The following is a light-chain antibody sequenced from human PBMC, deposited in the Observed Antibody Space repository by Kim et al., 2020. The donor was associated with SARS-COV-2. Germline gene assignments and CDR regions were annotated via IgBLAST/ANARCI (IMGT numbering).Light chain of an antibody. CDR2: DIS. J-gene: IGKJ4*01. V-gene: IGKV3-15*01. CDR3: QQYNSWSFVS. Sequence: EIVMTQSPATLSVSVGERATLSCRASQFVGSSLAWYQHKPGQAPRLLLYDISTRASGVPARFRGSGSGTEFTLTISSLQSEDFAVYYCQQYNSWSFVSFGGGTKVDIK. CDR1: QFVGSS.